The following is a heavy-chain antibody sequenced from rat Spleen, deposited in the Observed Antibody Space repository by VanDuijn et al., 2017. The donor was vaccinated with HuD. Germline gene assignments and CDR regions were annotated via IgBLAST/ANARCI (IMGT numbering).Heavy chain of an antibody. D-gene: IGHD4-3*01. CDR1: GFTFSVYD. Sequence: EVQLVESGGGLVQPGRSLKLSCAASGFTFSVYDMAWVRQAPTRGLEWVASISPRAYSTYHRDSVKGRFTVSRDNADSTLYLQMDSLRSEDTATYYCVRQETSGYSNWFTYWGQGTLVTVSS. V-gene: IGHV5-25*01. CDR3: VRQETSGYSNWFTY. J-gene: IGHJ3*01. CDR2: ISPRAYST.